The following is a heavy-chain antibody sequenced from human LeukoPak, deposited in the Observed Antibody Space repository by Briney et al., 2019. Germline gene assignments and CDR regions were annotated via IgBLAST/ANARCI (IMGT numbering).Heavy chain of an antibody. V-gene: IGHV3-23*01. CDR1: GFTFSTYA. D-gene: IGHD1-26*01. CDR2: ISGRDGYT. J-gene: IGHJ3*02. Sequence: GGSLRLSCAASGFTFSTYAMSWVRQAPGKGLEWVSIISGRDGYTHYADAVKGRSTISRDNSKNTLYLQMNSLRAEDTAVYYCGKNRYSGSLSPFDIWGQGTMVTVSS. CDR3: GKNRYSGSLSPFDI.